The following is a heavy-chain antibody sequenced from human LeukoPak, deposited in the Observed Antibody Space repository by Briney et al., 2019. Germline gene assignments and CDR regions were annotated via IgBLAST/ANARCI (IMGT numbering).Heavy chain of an antibody. D-gene: IGHD6-19*01. Sequence: SETLSLTCTVSGGSISTSSYYWGWIRQPPGKGLEWIGSISYSGSTYYNTSLRSRVTISADTSKNQFSLKLSSVTAADTAMYHYARLGSGHAHTFEYWGQGTLVTVSP. CDR2: ISYSGST. CDR1: GGSISTSSYY. V-gene: IGHV4-39*01. J-gene: IGHJ4*02. CDR3: ARLGSGHAHTFEY.